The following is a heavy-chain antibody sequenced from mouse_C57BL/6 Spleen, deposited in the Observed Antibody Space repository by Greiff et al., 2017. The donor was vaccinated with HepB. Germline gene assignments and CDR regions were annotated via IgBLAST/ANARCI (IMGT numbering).Heavy chain of an antibody. V-gene: IGHV5-16*01. D-gene: IGHD1-1*01. CDR1: GFTFSDYY. CDR2: INYDGSST. J-gene: IGHJ2*01. Sequence: EVKLMESEGGLVQPGSSMKLSCTASGFTFSDYYMAWVRQVPEKGLEWVANINYDGSSTYYLDSLKSRFIISRDNAKNILYLQMSSLKSEDTATYYCAREIGYGSSFFDYWGQGTTLTVSS. CDR3: AREIGYGSSFFDY.